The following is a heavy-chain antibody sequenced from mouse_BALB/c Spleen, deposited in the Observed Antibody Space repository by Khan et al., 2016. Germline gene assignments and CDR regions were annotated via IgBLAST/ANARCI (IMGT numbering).Heavy chain of an antibody. J-gene: IGHJ2*01. CDR3: AKNEAYYRYDLDY. CDR1: GFSLTSYG. Sequence: QIQLVQSGPGLVQPSQSLSITCTVSGFSLTSYGVHWVRQSPGKGLEWLGVIWRGGSTDYNAAFMSRLSITKDNSKSQVFFKMNSLQADDTAIYYCAKNEAYYRYDLDYWGQGTTLTVSS. D-gene: IGHD2-14*01. V-gene: IGHV2-5*01. CDR2: IWRGGST.